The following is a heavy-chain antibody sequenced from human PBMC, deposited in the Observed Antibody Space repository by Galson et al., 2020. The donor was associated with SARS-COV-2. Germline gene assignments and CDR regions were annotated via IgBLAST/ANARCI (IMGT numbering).Heavy chain of an antibody. V-gene: IGHV6-1*01. CDR3: ARDLKILWFGDEYYFDY. D-gene: IGHD3-10*01. CDR1: GDSVSSNSAA. CDR2: TYYRSKWYN. Sequence: SQTLSLTCDISGDSVSSNSAAWNWNRQSPSRGLEWPGRTYYRSKWYNDYAVSVKSRITINPDTSKNQFSLQLNSVTPEDTAVYYCARDLKILWFGDEYYFDYWGQGTLVTVSS. J-gene: IGHJ4*02.